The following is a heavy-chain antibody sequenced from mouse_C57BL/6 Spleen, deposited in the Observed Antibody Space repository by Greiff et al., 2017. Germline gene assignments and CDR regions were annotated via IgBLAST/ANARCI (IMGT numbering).Heavy chain of an antibody. CDR1: GYTFTSYW. J-gene: IGHJ1*03. D-gene: IGHD3-1*01. V-gene: IGHV1-55*01. Sequence: VQLQQPGAELVKPGASVKMSCKASGYTFTSYWITWVKQRPGQGLEWIGDIYPGSGSTNYNEKFKSKATLTVDTSSSTAYMQLSSLTSEDSAVYYCAREPSGYGYFDVWGTGTTVTVSS. CDR2: IYPGSGST. CDR3: AREPSGYGYFDV.